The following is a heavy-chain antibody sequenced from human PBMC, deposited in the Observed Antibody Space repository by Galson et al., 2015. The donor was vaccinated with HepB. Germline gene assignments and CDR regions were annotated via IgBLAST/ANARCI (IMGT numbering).Heavy chain of an antibody. J-gene: IGHJ4*02. CDR1: GSTLTEFS. V-gene: IGHV1-24*01. Sequence: SVKVSCKVSGSTLTEFSMHWVRQAPGKGLEWMGGFDPEDGATIYAQKFQGRVTMTEDTSTDTAYMELSSLRSEDTAVYYCATPSAASGLSLLDYWGRGSLVTVAS. D-gene: IGHD2-15*01. CDR2: FDPEDGAT. CDR3: ATPSAASGLSLLDY.